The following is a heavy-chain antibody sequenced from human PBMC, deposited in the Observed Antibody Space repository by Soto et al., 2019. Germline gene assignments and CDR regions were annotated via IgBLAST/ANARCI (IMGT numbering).Heavy chain of an antibody. D-gene: IGHD3-3*01. Sequence: SETLSLTCTVSGGSISSGGYYWSWIRQHPGKGLEWIGYIYYSGSTYYNPSLKSRVTISVDTSKNQFSLKLSSVTAADTAVYYCAGSTDDFWSGYQYWYFDLWGRGTLVPVS. V-gene: IGHV4-31*03. CDR1: GGSISSGGYY. CDR3: AGSTDDFWSGYQYWYFDL. J-gene: IGHJ2*01. CDR2: IYYSGST.